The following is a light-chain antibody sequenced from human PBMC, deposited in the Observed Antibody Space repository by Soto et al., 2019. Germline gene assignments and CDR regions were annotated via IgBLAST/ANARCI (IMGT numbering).Light chain of an antibody. V-gene: IGKV1-5*03. CDR3: QQYNSYSRT. CDR1: QSISSW. J-gene: IGKJ1*01. CDR2: KAS. Sequence: DIRMTQSPATLSASLGDRVTITCRASQSISSWLAWYQQKPGKAPKLLIYKASSLESGVPSRFSGSGSGTEFTLTISSLQTDDFATYYCQQYNSYSRTFGQGTKVDIK.